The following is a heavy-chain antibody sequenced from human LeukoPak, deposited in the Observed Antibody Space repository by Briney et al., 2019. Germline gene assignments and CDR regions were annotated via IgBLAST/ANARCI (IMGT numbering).Heavy chain of an antibody. V-gene: IGHV3-53*01. Sequence: GGSLRLSCAASGFTVSSNYMSWVRQAPGKGLEWVSVIYSGGSTYYADSVKGRFTIFRDYAKNSLFLQMNSLRAEDTAVYYCTRGIGYCSSISCPFDYWGQGTLVTVSS. J-gene: IGHJ4*02. CDR1: GFTVSSNY. CDR3: TRGIGYCSSISCPFDY. CDR2: IYSGGST. D-gene: IGHD2-2*01.